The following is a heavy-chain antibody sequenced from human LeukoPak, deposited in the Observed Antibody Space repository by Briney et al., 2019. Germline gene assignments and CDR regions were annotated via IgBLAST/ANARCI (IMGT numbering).Heavy chain of an antibody. CDR1: GFTFSSFW. J-gene: IGHJ4*02. CDR2: INSDGSST. D-gene: IGHD3-10*01. V-gene: IGHV3-74*01. CDR3: ARDQGTMGGKGY. Sequence: PGGSLRLSCSASGFTFSSFWMHWVPQAPGKGLVWVSRINSDGSSTNYADSVKGRFTISRDNAKNTLYLQMNSLRAEDTAVYYCARDQGTMGGKGYWGQGILVTVSS.